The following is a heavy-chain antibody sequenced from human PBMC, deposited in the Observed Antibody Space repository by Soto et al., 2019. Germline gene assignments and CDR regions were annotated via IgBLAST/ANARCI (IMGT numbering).Heavy chain of an antibody. CDR3: ARGANYGFWSGYYTSYYYYGMDV. J-gene: IGHJ6*02. CDR1: GGTFSSYA. V-gene: IGHV1-69*06. D-gene: IGHD3-3*01. Sequence: QVQLVQSGAEVKKPGSSVKVSCKASGGTFSSYAISWVRRAPGQGLEWMGGIIPIFGTANYAQKFQGRVTITADKSRSTAYMELCILRSADTAVYYCARGANYGFWSGYYTSYYYYGMDVWGQGTTVTVSS. CDR2: IIPIFGTA.